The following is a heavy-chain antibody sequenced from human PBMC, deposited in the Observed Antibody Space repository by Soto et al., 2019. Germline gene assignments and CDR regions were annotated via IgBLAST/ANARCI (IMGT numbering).Heavy chain of an antibody. V-gene: IGHV3-73*02. Sequence: EVQLVESGGGLVQPGGSLKLSCAASGFTFSGSAMHWVRQASGEGLEWVGRIRSKPNSYATQYATSVRGRFAISRDDSKNTAYLQMNSLKTEDTAVYYCASHSGYDATLDYWAREPWSPSPQ. CDR1: GFTFSGSA. CDR2: IRSKPNSYAT. CDR3: ASHSGYDATLDY. D-gene: IGHD5-12*01. J-gene: IGHJ4*02.